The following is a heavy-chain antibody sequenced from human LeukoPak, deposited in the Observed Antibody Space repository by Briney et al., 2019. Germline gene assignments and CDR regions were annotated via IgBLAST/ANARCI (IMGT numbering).Heavy chain of an antibody. CDR2: ISYDGNNK. Sequence: PGRSLRLSCAASGFTFSRYGMHWVRQAPGKGLEWVGVISYDGNNKYYADYVKGRFTVSRDNSKNTLYLQLNSLRAEDTAVYYCAKDGAAEQQLSGYFDLWGRGTLVTVSS. CDR3: AKDGAAEQQLSGYFDL. D-gene: IGHD6-13*01. CDR1: GFTFSRYG. V-gene: IGHV3-30*18. J-gene: IGHJ2*01.